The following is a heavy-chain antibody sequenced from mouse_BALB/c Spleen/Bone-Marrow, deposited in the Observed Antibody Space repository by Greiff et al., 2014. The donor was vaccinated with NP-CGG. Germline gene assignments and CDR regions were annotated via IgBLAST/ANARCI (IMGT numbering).Heavy chain of an antibody. V-gene: IGHV1S81*02. CDR2: INPSNGRT. Sequence: QVQLKESGAGLVKPGASVKLSCKASGYTFTSYWVHWVKQRPGQGLEWIGEINPSNGRTNYNEKFKSKATLTVDKSSSTAYMQLSSLTSEDSAVYYCARYATATYWFAYWGQGTLVTVSA. D-gene: IGHD1-2*01. CDR1: GYTFTSYW. J-gene: IGHJ3*01. CDR3: ARYATATYWFAY.